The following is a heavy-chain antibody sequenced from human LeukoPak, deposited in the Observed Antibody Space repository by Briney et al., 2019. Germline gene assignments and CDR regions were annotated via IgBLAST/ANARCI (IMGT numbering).Heavy chain of an antibody. CDR1: GLTFSSYS. CDR3: AKDTSIGRYCTNGVCSPFDY. D-gene: IGHD2-8*01. V-gene: IGHV3-48*01. J-gene: IGHJ4*02. Sequence: GGSLRLSCAASGLTFSSYSMNWVRQAPGKGLEWVSYISSSSSTIYDADSVKGRFTISRDNSRSTLYLQMNSLRAEDTALYYCAKDTSIGRYCTNGVCSPFDYWGQGTLVTVSS. CDR2: ISSSSSTI.